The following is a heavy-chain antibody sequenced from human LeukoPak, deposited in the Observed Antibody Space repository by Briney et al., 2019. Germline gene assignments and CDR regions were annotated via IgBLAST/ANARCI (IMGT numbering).Heavy chain of an antibody. V-gene: IGHV1-46*01. D-gene: IGHD2-21*02. CDR1: GNTFTSYY. CDR3: ARAAHCGGDCYYFDY. Sequence: ASVKVSCKASGNTFTSYYMHWVRQVPGQGLEWMGIINPSGGSTSYAQKFQGRVTMTRDTSTSTVYMELSSLRSEDTAVYYCARAAHCGGDCYYFDYWGQGTLVTVSS. J-gene: IGHJ4*02. CDR2: INPSGGST.